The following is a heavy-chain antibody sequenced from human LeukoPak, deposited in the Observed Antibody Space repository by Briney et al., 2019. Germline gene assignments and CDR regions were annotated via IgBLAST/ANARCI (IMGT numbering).Heavy chain of an antibody. V-gene: IGHV4-61*02. Sequence: PSETLSVTCTVSGNSISSGDNYWSWIRQPAGKGLEWIGRIYTSGSTNYNPSLKSRVTISGDTSKNQFSLRLSSVTAADTAVYYCARASYSYDINGWVPFDYWGQGTLVTVSS. CDR3: ARASYSYDINGWVPFDY. CDR2: IYTSGST. CDR1: GNSISSGDNY. D-gene: IGHD3-22*01. J-gene: IGHJ4*02.